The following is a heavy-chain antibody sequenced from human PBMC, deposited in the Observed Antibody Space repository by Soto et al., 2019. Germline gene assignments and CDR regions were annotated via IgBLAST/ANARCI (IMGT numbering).Heavy chain of an antibody. CDR2: ISHSGST. J-gene: IGHJ5*02. V-gene: IGHV4-30-4*01. CDR1: GGSVSSGDYY. D-gene: IGHD2-15*01. Sequence: QVQLQESGPGLVKASQTLSLTCNVSGGSVSSGDYYWSWIRQPPGKGLEWIGYISHSGSTYSNPSLKGRLAMSIDTSKNLFSLQLRSVTAPDTAVDFCARDRVAVAVGDAWGPGNLVTVSS. CDR3: ARDRVAVAVGDA.